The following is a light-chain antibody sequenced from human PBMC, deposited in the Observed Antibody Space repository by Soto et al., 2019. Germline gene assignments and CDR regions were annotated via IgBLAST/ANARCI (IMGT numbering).Light chain of an antibody. CDR1: QSVSSSY. Sequence: EIVLTQSPDTLCLSPGERATLSCRASQSVSSSYLAWYQQKPGQAPRLLIYGASSRATGIPDRFSGSGSGTDFTLTISRLEPEDFAVYYCQQYGSSPPWTFGQGTKVDIK. CDR2: GAS. J-gene: IGKJ1*01. V-gene: IGKV3-20*01. CDR3: QQYGSSPPWT.